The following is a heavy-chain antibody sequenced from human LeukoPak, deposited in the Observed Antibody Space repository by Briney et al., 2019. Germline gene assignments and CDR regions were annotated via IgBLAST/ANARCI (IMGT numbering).Heavy chain of an antibody. CDR2: IKQGGSEQ. CDR1: GFTFSSSW. CDR3: AREGRCGWAIYAHYFDY. Sequence: GGSLRLACASSGFTFSSSWMSWVRQAPGKGLEWVANIKQGGSEQYYVDSVKGRFTISSDNAKNSLYLQMNSLRAEDTAVYYCAREGRCGWAIYAHYFDYWGQGTLVTVSS. D-gene: IGHD5-12*01. V-gene: IGHV3-7*01. J-gene: IGHJ4*02.